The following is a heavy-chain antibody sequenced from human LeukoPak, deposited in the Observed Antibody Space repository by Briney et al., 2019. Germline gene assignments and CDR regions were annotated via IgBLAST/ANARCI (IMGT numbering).Heavy chain of an antibody. Sequence: ASVKVSCKVSGYTLTELSMHWVRQAPGKGLEWMGGFDPEDGETIYAQKFQGRVTMTEDTSTDTAYMELSSLRSEDTAVYYCARDTKSHYDFWSGYRGGYYYYYYMDVWGKGTTVTVSS. CDR2: FDPEDGET. J-gene: IGHJ6*03. CDR1: GYTLTELS. D-gene: IGHD3-3*01. V-gene: IGHV1-24*01. CDR3: ARDTKSHYDFWSGYRGGYYYYYYMDV.